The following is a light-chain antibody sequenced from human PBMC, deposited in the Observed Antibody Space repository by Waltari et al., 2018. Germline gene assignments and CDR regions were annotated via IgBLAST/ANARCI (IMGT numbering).Light chain of an antibody. CDR1: RSVSYNY. Sequence: DIVLTQSPGTLSLSPGERAPLSCRASRSVSYNYLAWYQQQPGQAPRLLIYAASSRATGIPDRFSGSGSGTDFTLTITRVEPEDFAVYYCQQYGSSPWTFGQGTKVDIK. J-gene: IGKJ1*01. CDR2: AAS. CDR3: QQYGSSPWT. V-gene: IGKV3-20*01.